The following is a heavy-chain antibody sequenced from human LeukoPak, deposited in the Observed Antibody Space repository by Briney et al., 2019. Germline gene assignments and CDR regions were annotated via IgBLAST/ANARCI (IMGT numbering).Heavy chain of an antibody. Sequence: ASVKVSCKASGGTFSSYAISWVRQAPGQGLEWMGWINPNSGGTNYAQKFQGRVTMTRDTSISTAYMELSRLRSDDTAVYYCARVGYSSRTYNWFDPWGQGTLVTVSS. CDR2: INPNSGGT. CDR1: GGTFSSYA. CDR3: ARVGYSSRTYNWFDP. D-gene: IGHD5-18*01. V-gene: IGHV1-2*02. J-gene: IGHJ5*02.